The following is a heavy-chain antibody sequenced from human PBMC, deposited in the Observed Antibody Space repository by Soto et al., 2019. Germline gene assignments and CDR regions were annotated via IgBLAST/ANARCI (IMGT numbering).Heavy chain of an antibody. V-gene: IGHV3-53*01. CDR1: GFTVSNNY. CDR2: IYSGGYT. Sequence: EVQLVESGGGLIQPGGSLRLSCAVSGFTVSNNYMSWVRQAPGKGLEGVSVIYSGGYTAYGDSVKGRFTISRDNSKNTIYFHKKTLRSAATPGCYCATHPGGGGYWGQGTLVTVSS. CDR3: ATHPGGGGY. J-gene: IGHJ4*02. D-gene: IGHD3-10*01.